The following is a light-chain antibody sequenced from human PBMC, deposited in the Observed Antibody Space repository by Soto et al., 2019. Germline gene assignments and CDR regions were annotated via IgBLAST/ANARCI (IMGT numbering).Light chain of an antibody. CDR3: QKHNGAPFT. V-gene: IGKV1-27*01. Sequence: DIQMTQSPSSLSASVGDRVTITCRASQGISTYLAWYQQKPGKVPKLLISGASTLQSGVTSRFSGTGSGTDFTLTISNLQPEDVATYYCQKHNGAPFTFGPGTKVDIK. CDR1: QGISTY. J-gene: IGKJ3*01. CDR2: GAS.